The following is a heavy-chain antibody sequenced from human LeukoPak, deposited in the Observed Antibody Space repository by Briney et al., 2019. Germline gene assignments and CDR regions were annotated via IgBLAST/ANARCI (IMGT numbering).Heavy chain of an antibody. CDR2: IRYDGSNK. CDR1: GFTFSGYG. D-gene: IGHD3-10*01. Sequence: GGTLRLSCAASGFTFSGYGMSWVRQAPGKGLEWVAFIRYDGSNKYYADSVKGRFTISRDNSKNTLYLQMNSLRAEDTAVYYCAKEYYYGSGSYYNPVDYWGQGTLVTVSS. V-gene: IGHV3-30*02. CDR3: AKEYYYGSGSYYNPVDY. J-gene: IGHJ4*02.